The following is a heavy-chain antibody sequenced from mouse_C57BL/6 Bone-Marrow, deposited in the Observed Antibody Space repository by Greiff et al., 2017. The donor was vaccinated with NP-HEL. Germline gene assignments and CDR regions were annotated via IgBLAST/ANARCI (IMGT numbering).Heavy chain of an antibody. D-gene: IGHD1-1*01. CDR1: GFTFSDYG. Sequence: DVKLVESGGGLVKPGGSLKLSCAASGFTFSDYGMHWVRQAPEKGLEWVAYISSGSSTIYYADTVKGRFTISRDNAKNTLFLQMTSLRSEDTAMYYCATFITTVEEGPWGQGTLVTVSA. V-gene: IGHV5-17*01. CDR2: ISSGSSTI. CDR3: ATFITTVEEGP. J-gene: IGHJ3*01.